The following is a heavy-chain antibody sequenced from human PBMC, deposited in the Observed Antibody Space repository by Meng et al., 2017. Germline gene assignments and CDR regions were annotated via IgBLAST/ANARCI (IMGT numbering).Heavy chain of an antibody. CDR3: ASNDGTGDRTGGDY. CDR1: GGTFISLA. D-gene: IGHD7-27*01. Sequence: VQLCTVGAGGKTPGSSVKVSCTGSGGTFISLAISWVPQAPGQGLEWMGGIIPIFGTANYAQKFQGRVTITADESTSTAYMELSSLRSEDTAVYYCASNDGTGDRTGGDYWGQGTLVTVSS. V-gene: IGHV1-69*01. J-gene: IGHJ4*02. CDR2: IIPIFGTA.